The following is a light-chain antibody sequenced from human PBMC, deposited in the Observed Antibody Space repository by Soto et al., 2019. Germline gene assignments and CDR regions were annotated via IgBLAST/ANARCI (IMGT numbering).Light chain of an antibody. CDR2: GAS. V-gene: IGKV3-20*01. J-gene: IGKJ5*01. CDR3: QQYGSSPPIT. Sequence: EIVLTQSPGTLSLSPGERATLSCRASQSLSSSSYLAWYQQRPRQAPRLLIYGASSRATGIPDRFSGSGSGTDFILTISRLEPEDFAVYYCQQYGSSPPITFGPGTRLEIK. CDR1: QSLSSSSY.